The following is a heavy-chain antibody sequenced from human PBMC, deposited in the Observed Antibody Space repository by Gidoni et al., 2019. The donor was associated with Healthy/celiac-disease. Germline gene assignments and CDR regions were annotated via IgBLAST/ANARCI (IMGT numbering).Heavy chain of an antibody. CDR2: IFSNDEK. CDR3: ARHPTDYDILTGPPWEDYYYYGMDV. D-gene: IGHD3-9*01. Sequence: QVTLKESGPVLVKPTETLTLTCTVSGFSLSNARMGVSWIRQPPGKALEWLAHIFSNDEKSYSTSLKSRLTISKDTSKSQVVLTMTNMDPVDTATYYCARHPTDYDILTGPPWEDYYYYGMDVWGQGTTVTVSS. V-gene: IGHV2-26*01. J-gene: IGHJ6*02. CDR1: GFSLSNARMG.